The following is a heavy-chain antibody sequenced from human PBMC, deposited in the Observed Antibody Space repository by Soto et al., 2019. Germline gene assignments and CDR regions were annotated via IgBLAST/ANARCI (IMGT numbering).Heavy chain of an antibody. Sequence: ASVKVSCKASGYTFTSYGISWVRQAPGQGLEWMGWISAYNGNTNYAQKLQGRVTMTTDTSTSTAYMELRSLRSDDTAVYYCARDDAGRNYYGSGSSLGMDVWGQGTTVTVSS. CDR3: ARDDAGRNYYGSGSSLGMDV. CDR2: ISAYNGNT. V-gene: IGHV1-18*01. D-gene: IGHD3-10*01. J-gene: IGHJ6*02. CDR1: GYTFTSYG.